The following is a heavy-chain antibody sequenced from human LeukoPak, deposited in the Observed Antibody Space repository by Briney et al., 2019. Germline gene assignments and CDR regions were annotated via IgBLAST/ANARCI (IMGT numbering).Heavy chain of an antibody. CDR3: ARVTTMSLDY. CDR1: GGSISSYY. V-gene: IGHV4-59*01. D-gene: IGHD3-10*02. J-gene: IGHJ4*02. Sequence: ASETLSLTCTVSGGSISSYYWSWIRQPPGKGLEWIGYIYYSGSTNYNPSLKSRVTISVDTSKNQFSLKLSSVTAADTAVYYCARVTTMSLDYWGQGTLVTVSS. CDR2: IYYSGST.